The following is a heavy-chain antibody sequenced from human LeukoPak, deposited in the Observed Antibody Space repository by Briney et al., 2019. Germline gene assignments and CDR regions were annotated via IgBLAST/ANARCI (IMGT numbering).Heavy chain of an antibody. V-gene: IGHV3-21*04. J-gene: IGHJ4*02. D-gene: IGHD1-26*01. CDR2: ISSSSSYI. Sequence: GGSLRLSFAASGFTFSSYSMNWVRQAPGKGLEWVSSISSSSSYIYYADSVKGRFTISRDNAKNSLYLQMNSLRVEDTAMYYCATTRGSSFDYWGQGTLVTVSS. CDR3: ATTRGSSFDY. CDR1: GFTFSSYS.